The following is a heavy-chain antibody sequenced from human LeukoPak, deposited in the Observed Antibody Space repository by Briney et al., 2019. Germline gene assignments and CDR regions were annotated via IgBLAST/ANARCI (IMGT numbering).Heavy chain of an antibody. D-gene: IGHD1-1*01. V-gene: IGHV3-13*01. Sequence: PGGSLRLSCAASGFNFNDFDMHWVRQGTGKGLEWVSAIGIGGDTHYSGSVKGRFTISRDNAKNSLCLQMNSLRAEDTAVYYCARDYGTTGTTQMGYWGQGTLVTVSS. CDR2: IGIGGDT. CDR3: ARDYGTTGTTQMGY. CDR1: GFNFNDFD. J-gene: IGHJ4*02.